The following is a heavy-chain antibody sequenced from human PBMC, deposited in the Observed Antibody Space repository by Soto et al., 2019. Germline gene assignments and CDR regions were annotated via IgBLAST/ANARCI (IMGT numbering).Heavy chain of an antibody. CDR2: IYYSGST. J-gene: IGHJ4*02. D-gene: IGHD2-15*01. CDR1: GGSVSSYY. V-gene: IGHV4-59*02. Sequence: QVQLQESGPGLVKPSEILSLTCTVSGGSVSSYYWSWIRQSPGKGLEWIGYIYYSGSTNYNPSHKSRVTISVDTSKNQFSLKLSSVTAADTAVYYCARDEEVGCSGRSCYSRWGQGTLVTVSS. CDR3: ARDEEVGCSGRSCYSR.